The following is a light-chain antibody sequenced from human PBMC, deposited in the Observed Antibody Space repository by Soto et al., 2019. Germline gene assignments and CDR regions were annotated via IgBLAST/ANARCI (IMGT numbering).Light chain of an antibody. J-gene: IGKJ1*01. V-gene: IGKV3-20*01. CDR2: AAS. CDR3: PQYGSSSTWT. Sequence: EIVLTQSPGTLSLSPGERATLSCRASQSVSSAYLAWYQHKPGQPPTLLIYAASSRVTGIPDRFSGSGSGTDFTLTISILEPEDFAVYYCPQYGSSSTWTFGQGTKVEIK. CDR1: QSVSSAY.